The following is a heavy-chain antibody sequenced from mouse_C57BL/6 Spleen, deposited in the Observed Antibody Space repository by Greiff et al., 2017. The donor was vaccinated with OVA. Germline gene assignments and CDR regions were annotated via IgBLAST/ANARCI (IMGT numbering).Heavy chain of an antibody. V-gene: IGHV1-69*01. CDR1: GYTFTSYW. CDR2: IDPSDSYT. Sequence: QVQLQQPGAELVMPGASVKLSCKASGYTFTSYWMHWVKQRPGQGLEWIGEIDPSDSYTNYNQKLKGKSTLTVDNSSSTAYMQRSSLTSEDSAVYYCARSYYFDYWGQGTTLTVST. CDR3: ARSYYFDY. J-gene: IGHJ2*01.